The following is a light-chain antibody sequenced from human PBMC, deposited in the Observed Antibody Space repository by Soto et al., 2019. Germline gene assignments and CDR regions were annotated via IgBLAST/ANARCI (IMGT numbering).Light chain of an antibody. Sequence: EIVLTQSPGTLSLSPGERATLSCRASQTVESNHLAWYHQRPGQAPRLLIYGSSTRATGVPDRCSGSGSGTDFTLTISRLEPEDFGMYYCHHYGVSLWTFGQGTKAEI. CDR2: GSS. V-gene: IGKV3-20*01. CDR1: QTVESNH. J-gene: IGKJ1*01. CDR3: HHYGVSLWT.